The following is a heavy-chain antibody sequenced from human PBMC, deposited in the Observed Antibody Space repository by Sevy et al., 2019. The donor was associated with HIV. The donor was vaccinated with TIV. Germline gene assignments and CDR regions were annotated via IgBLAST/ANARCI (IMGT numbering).Heavy chain of an antibody. D-gene: IGHD3-16*01. CDR1: GFTFSNFA. J-gene: IGHJ4*02. CDR3: AKPRGSFYFDY. CDR2: ISGSGDST. Sequence: GGSLRLSCAASGFTFSNFAMNWVRQAPGKGLEWVSTISGSGDSTFYSDSVKGRFTISRDNSKNTLYLQMNSLRAEDTAVYYCAKPRGSFYFDYWGQGTLVTVSS. V-gene: IGHV3-23*01.